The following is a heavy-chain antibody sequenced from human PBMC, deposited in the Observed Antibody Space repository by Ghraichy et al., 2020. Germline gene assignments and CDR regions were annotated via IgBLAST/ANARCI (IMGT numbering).Heavy chain of an antibody. CDR2: IYHSGST. Sequence: SETLSLTCAVSGGSISSSNWWSWVRQPPGKGLEWIGEIYHSGSTNYNPSLKSRVTISVDKSKNQFSLKLSSVTAADTAVYYCASITIYYYYGMDVLGQGTTVTVSS. CDR1: GGSISSSNW. J-gene: IGHJ6*02. V-gene: IGHV4-4*02. D-gene: IGHD3-3*01. CDR3: ASITIYYYYGMDV.